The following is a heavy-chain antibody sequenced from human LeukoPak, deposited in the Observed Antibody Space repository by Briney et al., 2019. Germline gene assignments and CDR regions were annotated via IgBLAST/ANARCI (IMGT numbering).Heavy chain of an antibody. J-gene: IGHJ6*02. V-gene: IGHV3-30*18. CDR2: KSYDGSKE. Sequence: PGRSLRLSCAASGFTFSRHGMHWVRQAPGKGLEWVAVKSYDGSKEYYADCVKGRFTISRDNSKKTLYMKMNRLRAEDTAVYYCAKMGDLYGSGTYGFYGMDVWGQGTTVTFSS. D-gene: IGHD3-10*01. CDR3: AKMGDLYGSGTYGFYGMDV. CDR1: GFTFSRHG.